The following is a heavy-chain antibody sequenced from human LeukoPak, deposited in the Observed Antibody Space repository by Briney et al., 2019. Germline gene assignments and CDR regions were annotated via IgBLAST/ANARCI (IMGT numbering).Heavy chain of an antibody. J-gene: IGHJ6*02. D-gene: IGHD3-9*01. V-gene: IGHV6-1*01. Sequence: SQTLSLTCAISGDSVSSNSAAWNWIRQSPSRGIEWLGRTYYRSKWYNDYAVSVKSRITINPDTSKNQFSLQLNSVTPEDTAVYYSARLKTRYDILTGTYYYYGMDVWGQGTTVTVSS. CDR2: TYYRSKWYN. CDR1: GDSVSSNSAA. CDR3: ARLKTRYDILTGTYYYYGMDV.